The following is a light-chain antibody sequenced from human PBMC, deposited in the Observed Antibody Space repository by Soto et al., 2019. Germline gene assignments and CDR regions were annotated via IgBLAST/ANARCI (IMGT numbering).Light chain of an antibody. CDR2: DVT. V-gene: IGLV2-14*03. Sequence: QSALTQPASVSGSLGQSITLSCTGSSGDVGNYNYVSWYQRQPGKAPKLMIYDVTHRPSGVSSRFSGSKSGNTASLTISGLQAEDEADYFCGSYTASSTLDVFGSGTKLTVL. CDR3: GSYTASSTLDV. CDR1: SGDVGNYNY. J-gene: IGLJ1*01.